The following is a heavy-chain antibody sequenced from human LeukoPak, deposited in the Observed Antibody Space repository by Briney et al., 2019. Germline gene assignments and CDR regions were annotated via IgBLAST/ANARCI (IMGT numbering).Heavy chain of an antibody. D-gene: IGHD5-18*01. Sequence: SETLSLTCTVSGGSISGFYWSWIRQPPGKGLEWIGRIYTSGSTNYNPSLKSRVTISVDTSKNQFSLKLSSVTAADTAVYYCARDSVDTAMAFDYWGQGTLVTVSS. J-gene: IGHJ4*02. CDR2: IYTSGST. CDR1: GGSISGFY. V-gene: IGHV4-4*07. CDR3: ARDSVDTAMAFDY.